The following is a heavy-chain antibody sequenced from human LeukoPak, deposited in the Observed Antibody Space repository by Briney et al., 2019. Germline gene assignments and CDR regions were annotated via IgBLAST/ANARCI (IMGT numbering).Heavy chain of an antibody. CDR2: INPSGGST. D-gene: IGHD1-26*01. CDR3: AREGLGSGAYGGIDY. Sequence: ASVKVSCKASGYTFTSYYMHWVRQAPGQGLEWMGIINPSGGSTSYAQKFQGRVTMTRDMSTSTVYMELSSLRSEDTAVYYCAREGLGSGAYGGIDYWGQGTLVTASS. CDR1: GYTFTSYY. V-gene: IGHV1-46*01. J-gene: IGHJ4*02.